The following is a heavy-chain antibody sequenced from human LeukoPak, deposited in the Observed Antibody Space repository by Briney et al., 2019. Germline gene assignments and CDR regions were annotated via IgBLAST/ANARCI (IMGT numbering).Heavy chain of an antibody. V-gene: IGHV4-4*07. CDR3: ARGDYSVAGWSRYYFDY. CDR1: GGSISSYY. Sequence: SETLSLTCTVSGGSISSYYWSWIRQPAGKGLEWIGRIYASGGTNYSPSLKSRVTMSVDTSKNQFSLRLSSVTAADTAVYYCARGDYSVAGWSRYYFDYWGQGTLVTVSS. CDR2: IYASGGT. J-gene: IGHJ4*02. D-gene: IGHD6-19*01.